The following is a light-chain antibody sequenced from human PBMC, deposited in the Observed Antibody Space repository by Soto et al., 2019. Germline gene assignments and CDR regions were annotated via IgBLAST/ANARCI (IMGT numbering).Light chain of an antibody. CDR1: QTISSW. J-gene: IGKJ1*01. Sequence: DIQMTQSPSTLSGSVGDRVTITCRASQTISSWLAWYQQKPGEAPKLLIYKAYTLKSGVQSRFSGSGSGTEFTLTIRSLQPDDFATYYCKHYNSYSEAFGQGTKVDIK. CDR2: KAY. V-gene: IGKV1-5*03. CDR3: KHYNSYSEA.